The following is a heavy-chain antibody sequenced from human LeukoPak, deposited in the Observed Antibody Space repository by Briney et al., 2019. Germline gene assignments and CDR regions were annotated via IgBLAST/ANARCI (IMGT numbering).Heavy chain of an antibody. Sequence: PGGSLRLSCAASGFTFSDFYMTWIRQAPGKGLECLSYISPTGSDISYADSVKGRFTISRDNAKNSLYLQMNSLRAEDTAVYYCGREILAPGKTLDYWGQGALVTVSS. CDR2: ISPTGSDI. CDR1: GFTFSDFY. CDR3: GREILAPGKTLDY. J-gene: IGHJ4*02. V-gene: IGHV3-11*04.